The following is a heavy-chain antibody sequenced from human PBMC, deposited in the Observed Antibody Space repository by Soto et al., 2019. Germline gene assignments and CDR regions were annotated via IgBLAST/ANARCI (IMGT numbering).Heavy chain of an antibody. D-gene: IGHD1-1*01. Sequence: ASVKVSCKASGYTFTSYDIYWVRQATGQGLEWMGWMNPNTGNSGYAQKFQGRVTMTSDTSISTAHMELSSLRSEDTAVYYCARRAETNGWNAFGADKYYFDFWGQGTLVTVSS. CDR2: MNPNTGNS. CDR3: ARRAETNGWNAFGADKYYFDF. V-gene: IGHV1-8*01. J-gene: IGHJ4*02. CDR1: GYTFTSYD.